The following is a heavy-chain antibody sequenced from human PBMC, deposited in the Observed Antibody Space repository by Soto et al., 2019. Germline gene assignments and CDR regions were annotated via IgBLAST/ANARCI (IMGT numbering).Heavy chain of an antibody. CDR1: GFTFRGYA. V-gene: IGHV3-23*01. Sequence: EVQLLESGGRMVQPGGSLRLSCVASGFTFRGYAMSWVRQAPGTGLEWVSTISGTGGSTYSADSVRGRFTISRDNSKDTVFLQMNRLRAEDTAIYYCAKDREYGSGMDHDFDHWGQGTLVTVSS. J-gene: IGHJ4*02. CDR2: ISGTGGST. D-gene: IGHD3-10*01. CDR3: AKDREYGSGMDHDFDH.